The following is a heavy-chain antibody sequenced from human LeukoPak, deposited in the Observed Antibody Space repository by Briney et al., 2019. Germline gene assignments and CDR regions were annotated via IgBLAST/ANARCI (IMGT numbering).Heavy chain of an antibody. CDR3: AREAAGWSEHYYYYMDV. CDR2: INPSGGST. D-gene: IGHD6-19*01. V-gene: IGHV1-46*01. J-gene: IGHJ6*03. Sequence: GASVKVSCKASGYTFTHYRLHWVRQAPGQGLEWMGIINPSGGSTSYAQKFQGRVTMTRDMSTSTVYMELSSLRSEDTAVYYCAREAAGWSEHYYYYMDVWGKGTTVTVSS. CDR1: GYTFTHYR.